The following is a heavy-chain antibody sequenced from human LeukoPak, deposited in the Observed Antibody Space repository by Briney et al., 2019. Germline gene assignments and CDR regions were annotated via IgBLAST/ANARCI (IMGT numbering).Heavy chain of an antibody. CDR2: ITASSTAI. Sequence: GGSLRLSCAASGFTFSSYSMNWVRQAPGKGLEWVSCITASSTAIYSADSVKGRFTISRDNAKNFLYLQMNSLRAEDTAVYYCARTYYDILTGYNPYFDYWGQGILVTVSS. CDR1: GFTFSSYS. V-gene: IGHV3-21*01. D-gene: IGHD3-9*01. J-gene: IGHJ4*02. CDR3: ARTYYDILTGYNPYFDY.